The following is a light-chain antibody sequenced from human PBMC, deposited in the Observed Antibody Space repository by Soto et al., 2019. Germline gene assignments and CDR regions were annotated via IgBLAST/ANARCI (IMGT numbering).Light chain of an antibody. CDR3: VLYMGSGISV. Sequence: QAVVTQEPSFSVSPGGTVTLTCGLSSGSVSSSYHPSWFQQTPGQAPRTLIYTTNVRSSGVPDRFSGSIVGNKAALTITGAQADDECDYYCVLYMGSGISVFGGGTKLTVL. CDR2: TTN. V-gene: IGLV8-61*01. J-gene: IGLJ2*01. CDR1: SGSVSSSYH.